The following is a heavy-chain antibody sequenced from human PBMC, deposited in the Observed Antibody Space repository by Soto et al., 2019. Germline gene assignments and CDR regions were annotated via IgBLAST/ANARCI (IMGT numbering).Heavy chain of an antibody. J-gene: IGHJ4*02. CDR1: GFTFSSYG. Sequence: GGSLRLSCAASGFTFSSYGMHWVRQAPGKGLEWVAVIWYDGSNKYYADSVKGRFTISRDNSKNTLYLQMNSLRAEDTAVYYCARGQEIDILTSLGFDYWGQGTLVTVSS. V-gene: IGHV3-33*01. D-gene: IGHD3-9*01. CDR2: IWYDGSNK. CDR3: ARGQEIDILTSLGFDY.